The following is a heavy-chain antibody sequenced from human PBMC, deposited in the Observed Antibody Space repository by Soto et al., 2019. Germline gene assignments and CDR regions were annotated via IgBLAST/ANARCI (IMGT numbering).Heavy chain of an antibody. J-gene: IGHJ5*02. CDR1: GFTFSGSA. D-gene: IGHD2-2*01. V-gene: IGHV3-73*02. CDR3: SRPSFGSTSCFDP. Sequence: EVPLVESGGGLVQPGGSLKLSCAASGFTFSGSAVHWVRQASGKGLEWVGRIGSKTSSYATSYAASVRGRFTIARDDWNKTASLQMYSLKAEDTAVYYCSRPSFGSTSCFDPWGQGTLVTVSS. CDR2: IGSKTSSYAT.